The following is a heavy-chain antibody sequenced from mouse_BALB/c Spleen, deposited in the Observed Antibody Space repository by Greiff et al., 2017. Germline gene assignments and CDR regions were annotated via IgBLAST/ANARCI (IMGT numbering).Heavy chain of an antibody. CDR1: GYAFSSYW. J-gene: IGHJ4*01. D-gene: IGHD5-5*01. CDR3: ARWTTAMDY. V-gene: IGHV1-80*01. Sequence: VKLQESGAELVRPGSSVKISCKASGYAFSSYWMNWVKQRPGQGLEWIGQIYPGDGDTNYNGKFKGKATLTADKSSSTAYMQLSSLTSEDSAVYFCARWTTAMDYWGQGTSVTVSS. CDR2: IYPGDGDT.